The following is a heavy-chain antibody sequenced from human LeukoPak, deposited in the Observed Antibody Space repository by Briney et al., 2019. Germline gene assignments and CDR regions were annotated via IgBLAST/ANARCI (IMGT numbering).Heavy chain of an antibody. J-gene: IGHJ4*02. D-gene: IGHD3-10*01. Sequence: GGSLRLSCAPSGFTFSSFDMHWVRQRPDKGLEWVAFIKFDGSQKYYADSVRGRFTVSRYNSRNMLYLQLDSPRDDDTAVYYCARRLHDSGSYSADYWGQGTLVTVSS. CDR1: GFTFSSFD. V-gene: IGHV3-30*02. CDR3: ARRLHDSGSYSADY. CDR2: IKFDGSQK.